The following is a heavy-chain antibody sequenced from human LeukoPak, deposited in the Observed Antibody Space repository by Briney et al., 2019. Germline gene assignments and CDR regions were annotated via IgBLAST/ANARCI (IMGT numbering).Heavy chain of an antibody. CDR2: ISGSGGST. Sequence: GGSLRLSCAASGFTFSSYGMSWVRQAPGKGLEWVSAISGSGGSTYYADSVKGRFTISRDNAKNSLSLQMNNLRGEDTAVYYCARVSTRGFDPWGQGTLVTVSS. J-gene: IGHJ5*02. CDR3: ARVSTRGFDP. V-gene: IGHV3-23*01. D-gene: IGHD3-16*02. CDR1: GFTFSSYG.